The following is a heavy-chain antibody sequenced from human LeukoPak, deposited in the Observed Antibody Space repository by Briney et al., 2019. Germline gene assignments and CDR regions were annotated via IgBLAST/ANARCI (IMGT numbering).Heavy chain of an antibody. Sequence: ASVKVSCKASGYTFTSYDINWVRQATGQGLEWMGWMNPNSGNTGYAQKFQGRVTITRNTSISTAYMELSSLRSEDTAVYYCARDGEWELLPNYFDYWGQGTLVTVSS. V-gene: IGHV1-8*03. CDR3: ARDGEWELLPNYFDY. J-gene: IGHJ4*02. D-gene: IGHD1-26*01. CDR2: MNPNSGNT. CDR1: GYTFTSYD.